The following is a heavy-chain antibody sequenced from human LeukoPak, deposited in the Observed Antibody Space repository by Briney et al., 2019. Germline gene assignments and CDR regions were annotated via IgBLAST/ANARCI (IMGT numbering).Heavy chain of an antibody. CDR2: IYYSGST. D-gene: IGHD3-10*01. J-gene: IGHJ5*02. CDR3: ARVRLSRFDP. CDR1: GGSISSGGYY. V-gene: IGHV4-31*03. Sequence: SETLSLTCTVSGGSISSGGYYWSWIRQHPGKGLEWIGYIYYSGSTYYNPSLKSRVTISVDTSKNQFSLKLSSVTAADTAVYYCARVRLSRFDPWGQGTLVTVSS.